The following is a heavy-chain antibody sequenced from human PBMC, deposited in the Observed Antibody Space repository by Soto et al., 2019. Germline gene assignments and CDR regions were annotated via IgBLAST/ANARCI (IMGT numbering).Heavy chain of an antibody. CDR2: ISSNGVGT. D-gene: IGHD6-6*01. Sequence: EVQLAESGGGLAQPGGSLRLSCAASGFTLSGYAMDWVRQAPGKGLEYVSGISSNGVGTYYANSVQGRFTISRDNSKNPVYLQMGSLRPEDMAVYYCATRARPDFYYMDVWGKGTTVTVSS. CDR3: ATRARPDFYYMDV. J-gene: IGHJ6*03. V-gene: IGHV3-64*01. CDR1: GFTLSGYA.